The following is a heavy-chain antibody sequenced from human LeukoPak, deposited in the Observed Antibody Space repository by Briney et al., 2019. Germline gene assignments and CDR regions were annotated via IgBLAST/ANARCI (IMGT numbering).Heavy chain of an antibody. CDR1: GFRISDYY. V-gene: IGHV3-11*01. CDR2: ISSSDSSI. J-gene: IGHJ6*03. CDR3: ARHTLNYYYYMDV. Sequence: GGSLRLSCAASGFRISDYYMSWIRLAPGKGLEWVSYISSSDSSISYVDSVKGRFTISRDNVNNSLYLQMNSLKAEDTAVYYCARHTLNYYYYMDVWGKGTTVTISS.